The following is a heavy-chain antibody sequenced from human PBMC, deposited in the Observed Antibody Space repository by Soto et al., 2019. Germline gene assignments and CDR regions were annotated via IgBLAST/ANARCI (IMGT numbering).Heavy chain of an antibody. CDR1: GFTFSSYS. D-gene: IGHD3-3*01. CDR2: ISSSSSTI. J-gene: IGHJ6*02. Sequence: EVQLVESGGGLVQPGGSLRLSCAASGFTFSSYSMNWVRQAPGKGLEWVSYISSSSSTIYYADSVKGRFTISRDNAKNLLYLQMNSLRDEDTAVYYCARTLKSDYDFWSGYYYYYGMDVWGHGTTVTVSS. CDR3: ARTLKSDYDFWSGYYYYYGMDV. V-gene: IGHV3-48*02.